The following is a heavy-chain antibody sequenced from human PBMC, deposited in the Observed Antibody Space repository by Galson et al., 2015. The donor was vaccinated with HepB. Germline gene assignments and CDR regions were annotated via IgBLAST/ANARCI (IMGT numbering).Heavy chain of an antibody. V-gene: IGHV3-7*03. J-gene: IGHJ6*02. CDR1: GFTFSSYW. D-gene: IGHD6-25*01. Sequence: SLRLSCAASGFTFSSYWMSWVRQAPGKGLEWVANIKQDGSEKYYVESVKGRITISRDNAKNSLYLQMNSLRAEDTPVYYCARDIGGSRYYYYGIEAWGQGTTGTV. CDR2: IKQDGSEK. CDR3: ARDIGGSRYYYYGIEA.